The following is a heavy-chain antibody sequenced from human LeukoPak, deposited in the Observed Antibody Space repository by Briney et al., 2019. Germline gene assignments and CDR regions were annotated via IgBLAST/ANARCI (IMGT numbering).Heavy chain of an antibody. V-gene: IGHV4-34*01. CDR1: DGSFSGYY. CDR3: ARATIAVAGPTYYYYYYMDV. CDR2: INHSGST. J-gene: IGHJ6*03. D-gene: IGHD6-19*01. Sequence: PSETLSLTCAVYDGSFSGYYWSWIRQPPGKGLEWIGEINHSGSTNYNPSLKSRVTISVDTSKNQFSLKLSSVTAADTAVYYCARATIAVAGPTYYYYYYMDVWGKGTTVTISS.